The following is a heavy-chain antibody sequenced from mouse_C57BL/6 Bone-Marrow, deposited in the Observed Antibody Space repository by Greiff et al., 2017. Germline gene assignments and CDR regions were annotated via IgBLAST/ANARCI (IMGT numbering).Heavy chain of an antibody. J-gene: IGHJ4*01. CDR2: IHPSDSDT. D-gene: IGHD2-5*01. V-gene: IGHV1-74*01. Sequence: QVQLKQPGAELVKPGASVKVSCKASGYTFTSYWMHWVKQRPGQGLEWIGRIHPSDSDTNYNQKFKGKATLTVDKSSSTAYMQLSSLTSEDSAVYYCAILAYYSKRAMDYWGQGTSVTVSS. CDR1: GYTFTSYW. CDR3: AILAYYSKRAMDY.